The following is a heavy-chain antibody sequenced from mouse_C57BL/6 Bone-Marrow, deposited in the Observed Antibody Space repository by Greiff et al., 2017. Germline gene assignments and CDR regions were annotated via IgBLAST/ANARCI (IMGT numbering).Heavy chain of an antibody. J-gene: IGHJ3*01. Sequence: QLQQSGPVLVKPGASVKMSCKASGYTFTDYYMNWVKQSHGKSLEWIGVINPYNGGTSYNQKFKGKATLTVDKSSSTAYMELNSLTSEDSAVYYCARNGGYRAWFAYWGQGTLVTVSA. CDR2: INPYNGGT. D-gene: IGHD2-3*01. CDR3: ARNGGYRAWFAY. CDR1: GYTFTDYY. V-gene: IGHV1-19*01.